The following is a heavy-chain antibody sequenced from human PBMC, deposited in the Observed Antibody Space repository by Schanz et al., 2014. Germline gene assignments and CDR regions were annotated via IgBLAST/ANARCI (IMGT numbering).Heavy chain of an antibody. J-gene: IGHJ4*02. Sequence: EVQLLDSGGGLVQPGGSLRLSCAASGFTFSKYWMSWVRQAPGKGLEWVANIKQDGSEKYYVDAVKGRFTISRDSGQNSLYLQMNSLRAGDTAVYYCARGTDWNLHYWGQGALVTVSS. CDR3: ARGTDWNLHY. CDR2: IKQDGSEK. V-gene: IGHV3-7*04. D-gene: IGHD1-1*01. CDR1: GFTFSKYW.